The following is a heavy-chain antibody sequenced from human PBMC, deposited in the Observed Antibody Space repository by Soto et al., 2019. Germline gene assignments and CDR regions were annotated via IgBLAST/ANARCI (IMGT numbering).Heavy chain of an antibody. CDR3: GRVELSMPIDY. V-gene: IGHV4-34*01. D-gene: IGHD2-2*01. Sequence: PSETLSLTCAVYGGCFSGYYWSWIRQPPGKGLEWIGEINHSGSTNYNPSLKSRETISVDTTKNHFSLKLSSRPAADTAAYYYGRVELSMPIDYWGQGTLVTVS. CDR2: INHSGST. CDR1: GGCFSGYY. J-gene: IGHJ4*02.